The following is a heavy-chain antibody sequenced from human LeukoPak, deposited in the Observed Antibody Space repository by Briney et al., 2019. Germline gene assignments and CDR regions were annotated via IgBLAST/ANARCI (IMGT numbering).Heavy chain of an antibody. CDR3: ARNFGDGGGYFDY. CDR1: GFALRSYS. J-gene: IGHJ4*02. CDR2: VSTSGIYT. D-gene: IGHD4-17*01. V-gene: IGHV3-21*01. Sequence: GGSLRLSCAASGFALRSYSLNWVRQAPGKGLEWVSTVSTSGIYTYYADSVRGRFIISRDNAKNSLYLQMNSLSGEDTAVYFCARNFGDGGGYFDYWGQGTLVAVSS.